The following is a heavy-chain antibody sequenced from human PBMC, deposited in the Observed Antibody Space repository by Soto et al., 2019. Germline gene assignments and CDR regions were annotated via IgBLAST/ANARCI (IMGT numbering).Heavy chain of an antibody. J-gene: IGHJ5*02. CDR2: IYYSGST. CDR3: AREGSSWYRHNWFDP. V-gene: IGHV4-59*01. Sequence: ASETLSLTCTVSGGSISSYYWSWIRQPPGKGLEWIGYIYYSGSTNYNPSLKSRVTISVDTSKNQFSLKLSSVTAADTAVYYCAREGSSWYRHNWFDPWGQGTLVTVS. D-gene: IGHD6-13*01. CDR1: GGSISSYY.